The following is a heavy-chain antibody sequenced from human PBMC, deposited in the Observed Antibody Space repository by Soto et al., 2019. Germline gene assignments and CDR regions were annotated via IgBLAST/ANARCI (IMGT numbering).Heavy chain of an antibody. Sequence: SETLSLTCTVSGGSISSYYWSWIRQPPGKGLEWIGYIYYSGSTNYNPSLKSRVTISVDTSKNQFSLKLSSVTAADTAVYYCARGFTTVTTRGSALYYYYGMDVWGQGTTVTVSS. CDR1: GGSISSYY. V-gene: IGHV4-59*01. CDR2: IYYSGST. J-gene: IGHJ6*02. CDR3: ARGFTTVTTRGSALYYYYGMDV. D-gene: IGHD4-17*01.